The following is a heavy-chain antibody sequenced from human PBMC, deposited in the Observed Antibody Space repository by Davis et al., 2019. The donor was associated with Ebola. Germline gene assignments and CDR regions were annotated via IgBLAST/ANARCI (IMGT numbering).Heavy chain of an antibody. CDR3: ASRYYVTLDY. V-gene: IGHV3-30*03. CDR1: GFTFSSYW. Sequence: GESLKISCAASGFTFSSYWMSWVRQAPGKGLEWVAVISYDGSNKYYADSVKGRFTISRDNSKNTLYLQMNSLRAEDTAVYYCASRYYVTLDYWGQGTLVTVSS. J-gene: IGHJ4*02. D-gene: IGHD3-16*01. CDR2: ISYDGSNK.